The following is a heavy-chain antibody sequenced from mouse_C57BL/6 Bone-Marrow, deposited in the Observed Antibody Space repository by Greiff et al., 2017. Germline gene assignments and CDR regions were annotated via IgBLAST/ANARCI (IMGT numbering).Heavy chain of an antibody. Sequence: EVKLQESGPGLVKPSQSLSLTCSVTGYSITSGYYWNWIRQFPGNKLEWMGYISYDGSNNYNPSLKNRISITRDTSKNQFFLKLNSVTTEDTATYHCARETGTYAMDYWGQGTSVTVSS. V-gene: IGHV3-6*01. CDR2: ISYDGSN. CDR3: ARETGTYAMDY. J-gene: IGHJ4*01. D-gene: IGHD4-1*01. CDR1: GYSITSGYY.